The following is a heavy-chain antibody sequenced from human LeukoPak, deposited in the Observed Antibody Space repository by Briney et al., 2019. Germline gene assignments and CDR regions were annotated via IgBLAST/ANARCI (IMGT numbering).Heavy chain of an antibody. V-gene: IGHV1-8*01. CDR3: ARQTFGDLYFDS. CDR2: MNPNSGNT. J-gene: IGHJ4*02. D-gene: IGHD3-10*01. CDR1: GYTFTSYD. Sequence: GASVKVSCKASGYTFTSYDINWVRQATGQGLEWMGWMNPNSGNTGYAQKFQGRVTMTRNTSISTAYMELSSLRSEDTAVYYCARQTFGDLYFDSWGQGTLVTVSS.